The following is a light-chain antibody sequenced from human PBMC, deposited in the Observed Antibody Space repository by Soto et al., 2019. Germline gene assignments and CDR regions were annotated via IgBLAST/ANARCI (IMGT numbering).Light chain of an antibody. CDR1: QSLVYSDGNTY. V-gene: IGKV2-30*01. CDR3: MQGTHWPPYS. CDR2: KVS. J-gene: IGKJ2*01. Sequence: DVVMNQSPLSLPVTLGQPASISCRSSQSLVYSDGNTYLTWFQQRPGQSPRRLIYKVSNRDSGVPDRFSGSGSGTDFTLRISRVEAEDVGVYYCMQGTHWPPYSFGQGTKLEIK.